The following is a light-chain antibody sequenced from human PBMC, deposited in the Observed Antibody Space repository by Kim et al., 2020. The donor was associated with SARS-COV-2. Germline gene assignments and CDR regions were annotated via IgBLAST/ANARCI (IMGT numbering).Light chain of an antibody. J-gene: IGLJ3*02. CDR3: QSYDSSNQV. CDR2: EDN. V-gene: IGLV6-57*03. Sequence: NFMLTQPHSVSGSPGKTVTISCTRSSGSIASNYVQWYQQRPGSAPTTVIYEDNQRASGVPDRFSGPIDSSSNSASLTISGLRTEDEADYYCQSYDSSNQVFGGGTKLTVL. CDR1: SGSIASNY.